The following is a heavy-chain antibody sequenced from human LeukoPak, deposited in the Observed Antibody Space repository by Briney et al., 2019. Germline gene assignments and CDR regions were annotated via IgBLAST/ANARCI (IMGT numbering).Heavy chain of an antibody. CDR3: ARDDSTKYYYYYYYMDV. CDR2: INPNSGGT. V-gene: IGHV1-2*02. CDR1: GYTFTGYY. D-gene: IGHD1-14*01. J-gene: IGHJ6*03. Sequence: GASVKVSCKASGYTFTGYYMHWVRQAPGQGLEWMGWINPNSGGTNYAQKLQGRVTMTTDTSTSTAYMELRSLRSDDTAVYFCARDDSTKYYYYYYYMDVWGKGTTVTISS.